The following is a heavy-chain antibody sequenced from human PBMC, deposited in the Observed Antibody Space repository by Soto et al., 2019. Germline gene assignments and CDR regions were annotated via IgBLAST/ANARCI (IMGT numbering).Heavy chain of an antibody. CDR2: IYATGTT. D-gene: IGHD1-1*01. CDR1: GASISGFC. J-gene: IGHJ5*02. V-gene: IGHV4-4*07. Sequence: SETLSLTCTVSGASISGFCLSLIRKSAGKGLEWIGRIYATGTTDYNPSLKSRVMMSVDTSKKQFSLKLRSVTAADTAVYYCVRDGTKTLRDWFDPWGQGISVTVSS. CDR3: VRDGTKTLRDWFDP.